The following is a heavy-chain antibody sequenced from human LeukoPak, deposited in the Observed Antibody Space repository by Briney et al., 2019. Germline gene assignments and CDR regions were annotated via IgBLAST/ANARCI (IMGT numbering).Heavy chain of an antibody. CDR2: INHSGST. V-gene: IGHV4-34*01. J-gene: IGHJ4*02. Sequence: PSETLSLTCAVYGRSFSGYYWSWIRQPPGKGLEWIGEINHSGSTNYNPSLKSRVTISVDTSKNQFSLKLSSVTAADTAVYYCARHSSYYYDSSGPDYWGQGTLVTVSS. D-gene: IGHD3-22*01. CDR1: GRSFSGYY. CDR3: ARHSSYYYDSSGPDY.